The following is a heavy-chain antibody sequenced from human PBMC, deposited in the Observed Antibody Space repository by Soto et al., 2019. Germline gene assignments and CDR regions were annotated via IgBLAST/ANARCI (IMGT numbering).Heavy chain of an antibody. J-gene: IGHJ5*02. V-gene: IGHV4-30-4*01. Sequence: PSETLSLTCTVSGGSISSGDYYWSWIRQPPGKGLEWIGYIYYSGSTYYNPSLKSRVTISVDRSKNQFSLKLSSVTAADTAVYYCARGGGCSGGSCYSVDWFDPWGQGTLVTVSS. D-gene: IGHD2-15*01. CDR3: ARGGGCSGGSCYSVDWFDP. CDR2: IYYSGST. CDR1: GGSISSGDYY.